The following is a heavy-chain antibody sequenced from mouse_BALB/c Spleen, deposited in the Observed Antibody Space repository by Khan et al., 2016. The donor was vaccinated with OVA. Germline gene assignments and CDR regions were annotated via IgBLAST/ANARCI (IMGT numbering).Heavy chain of an antibody. CDR3: AREDYYGYAVDY. CDR2: ISYSGST. CDR1: GFSFTTNYV. J-gene: IGHJ4*01. Sequence: EVQLQESGPGLVKPSQSLSLTCTVTGFSFTTNYVWDCLRHFPGNKLEWMGYISYSGSTCYNPSLKSRISITRDTSKNQFFLQLNSVTTEATATYYCAREDYYGYAVDYWGQGTSVTVSS. D-gene: IGHD1-1*01. V-gene: IGHV3-2*02.